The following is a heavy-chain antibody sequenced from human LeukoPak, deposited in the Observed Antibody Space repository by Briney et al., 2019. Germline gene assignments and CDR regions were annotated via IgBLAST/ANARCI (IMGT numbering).Heavy chain of an antibody. V-gene: IGHV1-8*01. CDR2: MNPNSGNT. Sequence: ASVKVSCKASGYTFTSYDINWVRQATGLGLEWMGWMNPNSGNTGYAQKFQGRVTMTRNTSISTAYMELSSLRSEDTAVYYCARVAGNCGGDCYRLVYWGQGTLVTVAS. J-gene: IGHJ4*02. CDR3: ARVAGNCGGDCYRLVY. D-gene: IGHD2-21*01. CDR1: GYTFTSYD.